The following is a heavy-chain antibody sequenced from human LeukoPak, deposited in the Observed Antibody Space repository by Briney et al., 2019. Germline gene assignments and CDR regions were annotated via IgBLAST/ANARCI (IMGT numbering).Heavy chain of an antibody. CDR2: INHSGST. Sequence: PSETLSLTCAVYDGSFSGYYWSWIRQPPGKGLEWIGEINHSGSTNYNPSLKCRVTISVDTSKNQFSLKLSSVTAADTAVYYCARLRRGIVVVPAVKRGFDYWGQGTLVTVSS. CDR1: DGSFSGYY. CDR3: ARLRRGIVVVPAVKRGFDY. J-gene: IGHJ4*02. V-gene: IGHV4-34*01. D-gene: IGHD2-2*01.